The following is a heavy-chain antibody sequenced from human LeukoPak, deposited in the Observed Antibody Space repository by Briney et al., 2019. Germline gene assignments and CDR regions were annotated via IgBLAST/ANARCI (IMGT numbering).Heavy chain of an antibody. Sequence: SETLSLTCTVSGGSISRGAYYWRWIRQPPGKGLEWIGYIYYSGSTKYNPSLKSRVTISVDTSKNQFSLKLSSVTAADTAVYYCARGARAGYNLEPFDYWGQGTLVTVSS. V-gene: IGHV4-61*08. CDR3: ARGARAGYNLEPFDY. J-gene: IGHJ4*02. CDR2: IYYSGST. CDR1: GGSISRGAYY. D-gene: IGHD5-24*01.